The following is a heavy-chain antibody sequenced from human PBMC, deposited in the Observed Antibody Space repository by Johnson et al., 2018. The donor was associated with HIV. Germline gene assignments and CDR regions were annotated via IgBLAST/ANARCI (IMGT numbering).Heavy chain of an antibody. Sequence: VPLVESGGGVVQPGRSLRLSCAASRFTFSYYGMSWVRQGPGKGLEWVSGINWNGGGTGYADSVKGRFTISRDNAKNSLYLQMNSLRAEDTALYYCARVGWATSDAFDIWGQGTMVTVSS. CDR3: ARVGWATSDAFDI. V-gene: IGHV3-20*04. J-gene: IGHJ3*02. D-gene: IGHD5-12*01. CDR2: INWNGGGT. CDR1: RFTFSYYG.